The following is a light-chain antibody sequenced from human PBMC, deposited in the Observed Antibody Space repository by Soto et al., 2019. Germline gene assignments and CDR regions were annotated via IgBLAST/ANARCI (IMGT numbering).Light chain of an antibody. J-gene: IGLJ1*01. Sequence: QSALTQPASVSGSPGQSITISCTGTRSDVGSYNLVSWFQQHPGKAPKLLIYEVNRRPSGISNRFSGSKSGSTASLTVSGLQAEDEADYSCCSYVDSXTSYVFGSGTKVTVL. CDR2: EVN. CDR3: CSYVDSXTSYV. V-gene: IGLV2-23*02. CDR1: RSDVGSYNL.